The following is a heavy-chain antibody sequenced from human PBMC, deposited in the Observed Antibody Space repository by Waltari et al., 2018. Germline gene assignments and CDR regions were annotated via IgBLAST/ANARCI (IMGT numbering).Heavy chain of an antibody. Sequence: QVQLVQSGPEVKQPGASVRVSCKTSGYTFTSYYLHWVRQAPGQGLEWMGWLNSNTGDAQSAQTFQGRATVTKDTSLTTVYLELSGLRSDDTALYYCARETLPGNKIIDYWGQGTLVTVSS. D-gene: IGHD1-1*01. CDR3: ARETLPGNKIIDY. J-gene: IGHJ4*02. CDR1: GYTFTSYY. V-gene: IGHV1-2*02. CDR2: LNSNTGDA.